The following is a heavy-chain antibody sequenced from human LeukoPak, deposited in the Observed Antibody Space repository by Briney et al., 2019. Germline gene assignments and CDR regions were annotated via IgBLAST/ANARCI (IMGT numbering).Heavy chain of an antibody. CDR3: ARTHYYDSSGYYQRGPVWFDP. D-gene: IGHD3-22*01. V-gene: IGHV4-59*01. J-gene: IGHJ5*02. Sequence: SETLSLTCTVSGGSISSYYWSWIRQPPGKRLEWIGYIYYSGRTDYNPSLKSRLTISVDTSKNQFSLKLSSVTAADTAVYYCARTHYYDSSGYYQRGPVWFDPWGQGTLVTVSS. CDR2: IYYSGRT. CDR1: GGSISSYY.